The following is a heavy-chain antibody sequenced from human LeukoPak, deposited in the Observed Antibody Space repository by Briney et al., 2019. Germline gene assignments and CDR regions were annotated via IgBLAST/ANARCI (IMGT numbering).Heavy chain of an antibody. J-gene: IGHJ6*03. CDR3: ARRRGGDYGMYYYYYMDV. D-gene: IGHD4-17*01. CDR2: IYYSGYT. CDR1: GGSISSYY. V-gene: IGHV4-59*01. Sequence: SETLSLTCTVSGGSISSYYWSWIRQPPGRGLEWIGYIYYSGYTNYNPSLKSRVTISVDTSKNQFSLKLSSVTAADTAVYYCARRRGGDYGMYYYYYMDVWGKGTTVTVSS.